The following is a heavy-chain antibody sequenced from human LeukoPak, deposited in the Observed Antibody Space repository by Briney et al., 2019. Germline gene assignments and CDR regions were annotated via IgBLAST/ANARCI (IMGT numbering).Heavy chain of an antibody. D-gene: IGHD3-22*01. CDR1: GFTFSSYW. CDR3: AGTTLTYYYGSSDPSDY. CDR2: IKQDGSEK. V-gene: IGHV3-7*01. Sequence: GGSLRLSCAASGFTFSSYWMSWVRQAPGKGLEWVANIKQDGSEKYYVDSVKGRFTISRDNAKNSLYLQMNSLRAEDTAVYYCAGTTLTYYYGSSDPSDYWGQGTLVTVSS. J-gene: IGHJ4*02.